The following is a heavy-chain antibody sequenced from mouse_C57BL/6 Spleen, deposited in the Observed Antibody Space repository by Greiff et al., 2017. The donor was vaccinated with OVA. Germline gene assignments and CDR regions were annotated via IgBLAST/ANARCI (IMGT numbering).Heavy chain of an antibody. Sequence: QVQLQQPGAELVKPGASVKLSCKASGYTFTSYWMHWVKQRPGQGLEWLGMIHPNSGSTNYNDKFKSKATLTVDKSSSPAYMQRSSLTSEDSAVYYGARPSTVVATDWYFDVWGTGTTGTVSS. J-gene: IGHJ1*03. V-gene: IGHV1-64*01. CDR3: ARPSTVVATDWYFDV. D-gene: IGHD1-1*01. CDR2: IHPNSGST. CDR1: GYTFTSYW.